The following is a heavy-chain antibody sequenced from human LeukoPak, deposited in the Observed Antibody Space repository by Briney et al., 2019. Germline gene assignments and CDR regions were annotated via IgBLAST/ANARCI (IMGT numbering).Heavy chain of an antibody. D-gene: IGHD3-9*01. Sequence: GRSLRLSCAASGFTFSSYAMHWVRQAPGKGLEWVAVISYDGSNKYYADSVKGRFTISRDNSKNTLYLQMNSLRAEDTAVYYCAREVITDYYDILTGYSDYYYYGMDVWGQGTTVTVSS. V-gene: IGHV3-30-3*01. CDR3: AREVITDYYDILTGYSDYYYYGMDV. CDR2: ISYDGSNK. J-gene: IGHJ6*02. CDR1: GFTFSSYA.